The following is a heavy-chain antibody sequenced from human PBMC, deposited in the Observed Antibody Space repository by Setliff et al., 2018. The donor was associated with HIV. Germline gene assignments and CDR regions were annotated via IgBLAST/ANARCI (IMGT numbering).Heavy chain of an antibody. Sequence: SETLSLTCAVSGGSISSSSYYWTWIRQPAGKGLEWIGYIYYSGNTNYNPSLKSRVTISVDTSKNQFSLKLSSVTAADTAVYYCARLTIFGVVMATYYMDVWGKGTTVTVSS. V-gene: IGHV4-61*10. CDR2: IYYSGNT. J-gene: IGHJ6*03. CDR3: ARLTIFGVVMATYYMDV. D-gene: IGHD3-3*01. CDR1: GGSISSSSYY.